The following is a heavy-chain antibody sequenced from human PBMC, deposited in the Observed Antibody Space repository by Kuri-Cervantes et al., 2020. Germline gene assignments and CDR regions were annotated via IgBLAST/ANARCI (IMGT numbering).Heavy chain of an antibody. D-gene: IGHD6-13*01. CDR1: GFTSNGYG. V-gene: IGHV3-30*19. CDR3: ARTPRYSSSYFDY. Sequence: GESLKISCAASGFTSNGYGMHWVRQAPGKGLEWVAIIWYDATKKYYADSVKGRFTISRDNSKNTLYLQMNSLRAEDTAVYYCARTPRYSSSYFDYWGQGTLVTVSS. J-gene: IGHJ4*02. CDR2: IWYDATKK.